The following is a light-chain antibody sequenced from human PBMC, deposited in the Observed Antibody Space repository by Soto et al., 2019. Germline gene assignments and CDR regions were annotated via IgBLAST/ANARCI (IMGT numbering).Light chain of an antibody. CDR3: QQYDHWPRGT. J-gene: IGKJ2*01. V-gene: IGKV1-5*01. CDR1: QNIDGR. CDR2: DVS. Sequence: DIQMTQSPSTLSASIGDRVTITCRASQNIDGRLAWYHQKSGKAPKLLIYDVSTLESGVPSRFSGGASGTDFSLTISSLQPDDFASYYCQQYDHWPRGTFGQGTKLEI.